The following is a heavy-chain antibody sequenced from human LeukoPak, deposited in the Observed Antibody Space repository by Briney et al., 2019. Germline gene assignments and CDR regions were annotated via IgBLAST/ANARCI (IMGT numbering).Heavy chain of an antibody. CDR3: ARSYDSYDY. J-gene: IGHJ4*02. Sequence: ASVKVSCKASGYTFTSYYMHWVRQAPGQGLEWMGIINPSGGSTSYAQKFQGRVTMTRHTSTSPGYMELTSLRSEDTAVYYCARSYDSYDYWGQGTLVTVSS. D-gene: IGHD3-22*01. V-gene: IGHV1-46*01. CDR1: GYTFTSYY. CDR2: INPSGGST.